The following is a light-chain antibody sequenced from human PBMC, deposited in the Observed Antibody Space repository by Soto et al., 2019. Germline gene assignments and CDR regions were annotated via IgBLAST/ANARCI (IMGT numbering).Light chain of an antibody. V-gene: IGKV2-28*01. CDR3: MQPLQSWT. CDR2: LGS. J-gene: IGKJ1*01. CDR1: HILLHSNGFNY. Sequence: DIVMTQSPLSLPVTPGEPASISCSSSHILLHSNGFNYLDWYLQKPGQSPQLLIYLGSNRASGVPDRFSGSGSGTDFTLKISRVEAEDVGVYYCMQPLQSWTFGQGTKVAIK.